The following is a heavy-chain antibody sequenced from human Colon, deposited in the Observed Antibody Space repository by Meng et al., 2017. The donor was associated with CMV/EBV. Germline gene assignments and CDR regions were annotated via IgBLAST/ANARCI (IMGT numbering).Heavy chain of an antibody. CDR2: MHYSGSI. Sequence: CTISGDSFSTGIYSWTWIRHHPAKGLEWIGCMHYSGSIDYKPSLQSRVAISGDTSKNRYSLSLSSVTAADTAVYYSARGRDAYKIQIWGQGTLVTVSS. D-gene: IGHD5-24*01. J-gene: IGHJ4*02. V-gene: IGHV4-31*03. CDR1: GDSFSTGIYS. CDR3: ARGRDAYKIQI.